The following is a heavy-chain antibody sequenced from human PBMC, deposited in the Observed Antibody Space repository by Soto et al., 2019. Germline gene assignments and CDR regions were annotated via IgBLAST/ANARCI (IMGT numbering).Heavy chain of an antibody. D-gene: IGHD3-3*01. V-gene: IGHV3-23*01. J-gene: IGHJ4*02. CDR3: AKWDDFWSGYYTGSHFDY. Sequence: EVQLLESGGGLVQPGGSLSLSCAASGFTFSTYAMSWVRQAPGKGLEWVSAISGSGGSTYYADSVKGRFTISRDSSKNTVYLQMSSLRAEDTAIYYCAKWDDFWSGYYTGSHFDYWGQGALVTVSS. CDR2: ISGSGGST. CDR1: GFTFSTYA.